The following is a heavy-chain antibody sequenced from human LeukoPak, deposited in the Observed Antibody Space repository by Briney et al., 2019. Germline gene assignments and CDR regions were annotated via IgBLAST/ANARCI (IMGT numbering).Heavy chain of an antibody. CDR2: ISWNSGSI. J-gene: IGHJ4*02. D-gene: IGHD3-10*01. Sequence: PGGSLRLSCAASGFIFDEYAMHWVRQAPGKGLEWVSSISWNSGSIGYADSVKGRVTISRDHAKNSLYLQMNSLRAEDMALYYCAKGNSVEWFGSSFDYWGQGTLVTVSS. CDR1: GFIFDEYA. V-gene: IGHV3-9*03. CDR3: AKGNSVEWFGSSFDY.